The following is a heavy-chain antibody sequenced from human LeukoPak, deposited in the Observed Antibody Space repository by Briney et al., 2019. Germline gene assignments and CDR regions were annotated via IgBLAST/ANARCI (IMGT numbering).Heavy chain of an antibody. J-gene: IGHJ4*02. V-gene: IGHV3-48*03. CDR3: VRHRTASDY. CDR1: GFTFSSYE. CDR2: ISSSGSTI. Sequence: GGSLRLSCAASGFTFSSYEMNWVRQAPGKGLEWVSYISSSGSTIYYADSVKGRFTISRDNAKNSLYLQMNSLRVGDTAVYYCVRHRTASDYWGLGALVTVSS. D-gene: IGHD3-16*02.